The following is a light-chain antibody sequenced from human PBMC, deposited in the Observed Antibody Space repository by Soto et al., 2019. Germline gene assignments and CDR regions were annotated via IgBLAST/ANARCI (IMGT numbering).Light chain of an antibody. CDR3: QHYGSSPLFT. CDR2: GAS. J-gene: IGKJ3*01. CDR1: QSVRSSY. V-gene: IGKV3-20*01. Sequence: EIVLTQSPGTLSLSPGERATLSCRASQSVRSSYLAWYQQKPGQAPRLLIYGASSRATGVPDRFSGSGSGTDFTLTISRLEPEDFAVYFCQHYGSSPLFTFGPGTKVDIK.